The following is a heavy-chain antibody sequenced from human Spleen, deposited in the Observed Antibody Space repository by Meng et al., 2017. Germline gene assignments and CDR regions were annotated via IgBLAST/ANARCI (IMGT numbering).Heavy chain of an antibody. J-gene: IGHJ4*02. CDR2: ISSSSSYI. CDR1: GFTFSSYS. V-gene: IGHV3-21*01. D-gene: IGHD4-17*01. Sequence: GESLKISCAASGFTFSSYSMNWVRQAPGKGLEWVSSISSSSSYIYYADSVKGRFTISRDNAKNSLYLQMNSLRAEDTAVYYCARDLGFRDGEYYFDYWGQGTLVTVSS. CDR3: ARDLGFRDGEYYFDY.